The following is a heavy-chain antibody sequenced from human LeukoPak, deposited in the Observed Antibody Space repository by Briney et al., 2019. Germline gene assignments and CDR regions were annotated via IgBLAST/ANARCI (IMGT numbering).Heavy chain of an antibody. Sequence: GESLRLSCDASGFPFSSYGMSWVRQAPGKGLEWVSAVSGDGGRTYYAASVRGRFTISRDNSKDTLYLAMNSLRTEDTAVYYCARANWELWASYGMDVWGQGTTVTVSS. J-gene: IGHJ6*02. V-gene: IGHV3-23*01. CDR3: ARANWELWASYGMDV. D-gene: IGHD7-27*01. CDR2: VSGDGGRT. CDR1: GFPFSSYG.